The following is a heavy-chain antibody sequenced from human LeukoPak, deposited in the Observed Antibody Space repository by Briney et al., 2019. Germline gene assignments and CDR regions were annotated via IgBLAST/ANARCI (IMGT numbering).Heavy chain of an antibody. CDR3: AGPGWNIAAPIDY. CDR1: GGSISSSSYY. D-gene: IGHD6-6*01. Sequence: SETLSLTCTVSGGSISSSSYYWGWIRQPPGKGLEWIGSIYYSGSTYYNPSLKSRVTISVDTSKNQFSLKLSSVTAADTAVYYCAGPGWNIAAPIDYWGQGTLVTVSS. J-gene: IGHJ4*02. CDR2: IYYSGST. V-gene: IGHV4-39*07.